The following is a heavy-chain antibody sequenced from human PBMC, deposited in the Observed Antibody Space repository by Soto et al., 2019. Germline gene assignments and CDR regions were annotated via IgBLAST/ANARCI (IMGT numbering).Heavy chain of an antibody. J-gene: IGHJ5*01. Sequence: QVQLVESGGGVVQPGKSLRLSCAASGFTFSSYGMHWVRQAPGKGLEWVAVMSYDGSNEDYADSVKGRFTISRDNSKNTLYLQMNGLRTEDTAVYYCAKEAYTNSWFDYWGQGTLVTVSA. CDR3: AKEAYTNSWFDY. CDR2: MSYDGSNE. CDR1: GFTFSSYG. V-gene: IGHV3-30*18. D-gene: IGHD2-2*02.